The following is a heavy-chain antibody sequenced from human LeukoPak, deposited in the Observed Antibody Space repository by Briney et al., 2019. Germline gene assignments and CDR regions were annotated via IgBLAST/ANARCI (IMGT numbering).Heavy chain of an antibody. V-gene: IGHV4-39*07. Sequence: PSETLSLTCIVSGGSVRSGSYFWDWIRQPPGKGLEWIGSVYRSGSTYYNPSLKSRVTISVDTSKNQFSLKLSSVTAADTAVYYCAREWDCSGGSCYGYFDYWGQGTLVTVSS. CDR2: VYRSGST. D-gene: IGHD2-15*01. CDR3: AREWDCSGGSCYGYFDY. CDR1: GGSVRSGSYF. J-gene: IGHJ4*02.